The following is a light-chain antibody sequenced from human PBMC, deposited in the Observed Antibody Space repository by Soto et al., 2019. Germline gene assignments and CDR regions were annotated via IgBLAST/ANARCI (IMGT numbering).Light chain of an antibody. CDR2: EGT. CDR1: NSDVGTHNL. CDR3: CSYAVL. V-gene: IGLV2-23*01. Sequence: QAVLTQPASLSGSPGQSITISCTGTNSDVGTHNLVSWYQQHPGKAPKLIIYEGTKRPSGVSNRFSGSKSGNTASLTISGLQAEEEADYYCCSYAVLLGNGTKVTVL. J-gene: IGLJ1*01.